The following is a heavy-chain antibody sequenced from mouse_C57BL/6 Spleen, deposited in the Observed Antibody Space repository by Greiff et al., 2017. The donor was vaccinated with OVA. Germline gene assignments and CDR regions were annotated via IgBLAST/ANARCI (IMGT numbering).Heavy chain of an antibody. CDR1: GYTFTSYW. D-gene: IGHD6-1*01. Sequence: QVQLQQPGAELVMPGASVKLFCKASGYTFTSYWMHWVKQRPGQGLEWIGEIDPSDSYTNYNQKFKGKSTLTVDKSSSTAYMQLSSLTSEDSAVYYCARASNSPWFAYWGQGTLVTVSA. CDR2: IDPSDSYT. J-gene: IGHJ3*01. CDR3: ARASNSPWFAY. V-gene: IGHV1-69*01.